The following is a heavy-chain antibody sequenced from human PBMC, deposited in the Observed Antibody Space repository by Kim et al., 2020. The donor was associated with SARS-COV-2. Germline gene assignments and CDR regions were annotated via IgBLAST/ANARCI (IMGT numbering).Heavy chain of an antibody. CDR1: GFTFSDYY. D-gene: IGHD1-26*01. Sequence: GGSLRLSCAASGFTFSDYYMSWIRQAPGKGLDWVSYISSSGSTIYYADSVKGRFTISRDNAKNSLYLQMNSLRAEDTAVYYCERQKPTMGADAFAIWGQGTMVCASS. J-gene: IGHJ3*02. CDR2: ISSSGSTI. V-gene: IGHV3-11*01. CDR3: ERQKPTMGADAFAI.